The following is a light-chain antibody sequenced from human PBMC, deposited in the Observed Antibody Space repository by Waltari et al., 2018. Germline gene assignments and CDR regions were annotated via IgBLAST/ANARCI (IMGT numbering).Light chain of an antibody. V-gene: IGLV1-44*01. CDR2: RNY. CDR3: ATWDDSLNGVV. CDR1: DFNIGTSS. Sequence: QSVLTQPPSASAPPGQRVTISCSGSDFNIGTSSVNWYQQVPGAAPKLVIFRNYQRPSGIPDRFSGFKSGTSASVVISGVQSEDAATYHCATWDDSLNGVVFGGGTTLTVL. J-gene: IGLJ3*02.